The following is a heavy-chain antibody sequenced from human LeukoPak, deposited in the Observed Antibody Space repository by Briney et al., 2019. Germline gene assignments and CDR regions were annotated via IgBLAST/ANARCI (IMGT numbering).Heavy chain of an antibody. V-gene: IGHV3-23*01. CDR3: AKALAN. CDR2: INHKGDNT. Sequence: GGSLRLSCGASGFTFSSYAMSWVRQAPGKGLEWVSTINHKGDNTYYADSVKGRFTISRDNFKNTLYLQMNSLRAEDTAVYYCAKALANWGQGTLVTASS. CDR1: GFTFSSYA. J-gene: IGHJ4*02.